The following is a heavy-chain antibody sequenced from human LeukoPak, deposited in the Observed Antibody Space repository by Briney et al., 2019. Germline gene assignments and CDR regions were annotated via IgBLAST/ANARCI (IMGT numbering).Heavy chain of an antibody. CDR2: INPDGSST. V-gene: IGHV3-74*01. Sequence: GGSLRLSCAASGFTFSTSWMHWVRQAPGKGLVWVSRINPDGSSTNYADSVKGRFTISRDNSKNTLYLQMNSLRDEDTAVYYCARGYVGTYWVVDYWGQGTLVTVSS. J-gene: IGHJ4*02. CDR3: ARGYVGTYWVVDY. CDR1: GFTFSTSW. D-gene: IGHD1-1*01.